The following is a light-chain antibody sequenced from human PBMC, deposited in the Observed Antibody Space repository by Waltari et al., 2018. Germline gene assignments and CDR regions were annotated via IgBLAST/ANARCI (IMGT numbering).Light chain of an antibody. J-gene: IGKJ1*01. CDR1: QCVSRA. V-gene: IGKV3-20*01. Sequence: EIVLTQSPGTLSLSPGERATLSCRASQCVSRALAWYQQKPGQAPRLLIYAASTRATVVPDRFSGSGSGTDFSLTISRLDPEDFAVYYCQHYVNLPVTFGKGTKVEI. CDR3: QHYVNLPVT. CDR2: AAS.